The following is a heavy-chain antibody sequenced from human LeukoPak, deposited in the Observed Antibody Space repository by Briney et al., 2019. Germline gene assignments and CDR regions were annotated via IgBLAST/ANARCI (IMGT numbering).Heavy chain of an antibody. CDR2: ISSSSSYI. V-gene: IGHV3-21*01. CDR1: GLTFSSYS. D-gene: IGHD3-22*01. CDR3: ARDLAYYYDSSGYGY. J-gene: IGHJ4*02. Sequence: GGSLRLSCAASGLTFSSYSMNWVRQAPGKGLEWVSSISSSSSYIYYADSVKGRFTISRDNAKNSLYLQMNGLRAEDTAVYYCARDLAYYYDSSGYGYWGQGTLVTVSS.